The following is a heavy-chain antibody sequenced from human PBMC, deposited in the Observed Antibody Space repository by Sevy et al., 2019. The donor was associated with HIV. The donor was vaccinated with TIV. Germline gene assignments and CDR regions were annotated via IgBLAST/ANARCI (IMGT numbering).Heavy chain of an antibody. CDR3: ARAHSYGPRGADY. D-gene: IGHD5-18*01. Sequence: GGSLRLSCAASGFTFSSYWMHWVRRAPGKGLVWVSRIKSDGSSTSYADSVKGRFTISRDNAMNTLYLQMNSLRAEDTAVYYSARAHSYGPRGADYWGQGTLVTVSS. J-gene: IGHJ4*02. V-gene: IGHV3-74*01. CDR2: IKSDGSST. CDR1: GFTFSSYW.